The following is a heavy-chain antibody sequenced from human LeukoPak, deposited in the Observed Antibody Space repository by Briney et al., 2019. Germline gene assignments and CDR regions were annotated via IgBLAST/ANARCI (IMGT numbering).Heavy chain of an antibody. CDR2: FGISGTI. D-gene: IGHD5/OR15-5a*01. CDR1: GFTVKTYD. Sequence: PGGSLRLSCAVSGFTVKTYDMHWVRQAPGEGPEWIAYFGISGTIYYADSVRGRLTISRDNAKNSLFLQMNSLRVDDTAIYYCAGFGVYPYWGQGTPVTVSS. J-gene: IGHJ4*02. CDR3: AGFGVYPY. V-gene: IGHV3-48*01.